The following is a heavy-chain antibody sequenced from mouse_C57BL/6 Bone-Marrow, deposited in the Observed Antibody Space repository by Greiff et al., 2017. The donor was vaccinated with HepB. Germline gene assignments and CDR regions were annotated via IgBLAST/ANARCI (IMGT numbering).Heavy chain of an antibody. V-gene: IGHV1-15*01. D-gene: IGHD2-5*01. Sequence: VQLQQSGAELVRPGASVTLSCKASGYTFTDYDMHWVKQTPVHGLEWIGAIDPETGGTAYNQKFKGKAILTADKSSSTAYMELRSLTSEDSAVYYCKRRSNYLAWVAYWGQGTLVTVSA. CDR3: KRRSNYLAWVAY. J-gene: IGHJ3*01. CDR2: IDPETGGT. CDR1: GYTFTDYD.